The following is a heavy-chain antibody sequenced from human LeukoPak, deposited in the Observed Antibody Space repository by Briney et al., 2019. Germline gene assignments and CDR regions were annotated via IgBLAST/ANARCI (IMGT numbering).Heavy chain of an antibody. Sequence: GGSLRLSCAASGFTFSSYGMHWVRQAPGKGLEWVAVISYDGSNKYYADSVKGRFTISRDNSKNTLYLQMNSLRAEDTAVYYCAKFSIVVDIYSDYWGQGTLVTVSS. CDR2: ISYDGSNK. J-gene: IGHJ4*02. CDR3: AKFSIVVDIYSDY. V-gene: IGHV3-30*18. CDR1: GFTFSSYG. D-gene: IGHD3-22*01.